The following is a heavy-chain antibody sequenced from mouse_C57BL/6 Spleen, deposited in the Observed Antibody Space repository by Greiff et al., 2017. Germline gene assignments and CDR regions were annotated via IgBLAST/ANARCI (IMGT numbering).Heavy chain of an antibody. Sequence: EVKVVESGGGLVKPGGSLKLSCAASGFTFSDYGMHWVRQAPEKGLEWVAYISSGSSTIYYADTVKGRFTISRDNAKNTLFLQMTSLRSEDTAMYYCARDYSNDAMDYWGQGTSVTVSS. D-gene: IGHD2-5*01. CDR1: GFTFSDYG. CDR3: ARDYSNDAMDY. J-gene: IGHJ4*01. CDR2: ISSGSSTI. V-gene: IGHV5-17*01.